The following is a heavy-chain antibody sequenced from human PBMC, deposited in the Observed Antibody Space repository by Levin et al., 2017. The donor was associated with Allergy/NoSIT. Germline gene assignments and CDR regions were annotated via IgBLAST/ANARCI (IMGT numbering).Heavy chain of an antibody. CDR1: GFNFSSFG. Sequence: GGSLRLSCAASGFNFSSFGMHWVRQAPGKGLEWVAVISYDGSNKYYADSVKGRFTISRDNSKNTLYLQMNSLRAEDTAVYYCAKDGGSSSWANYYYYGMDVWAKGPRSPSP. CDR3: AKDGGSSSWANYYYYGMDV. D-gene: IGHD6-13*01. V-gene: IGHV3-30*18. J-gene: IGHJ6*02. CDR2: ISYDGSNK.